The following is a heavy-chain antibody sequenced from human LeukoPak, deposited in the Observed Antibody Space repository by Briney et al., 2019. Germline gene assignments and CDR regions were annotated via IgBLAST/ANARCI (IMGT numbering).Heavy chain of an antibody. CDR1: GFSLSTSGVA. J-gene: IGHJ5*02. V-gene: IGHV2-5*02. CDR2: IYWDDDK. CDR3: AQGQRYFDWSSNEWTVDHWFDP. Sequence: ESGPTLVNPTQTLTLTCNFSGFSLSTSGVAVGWVRQPPGKALEWLALIYWDDDKRYSPSLKRRLTITKDTYKNQVVLTMTNMAPVDTATYYCAQGQRYFDWSSNEWTVDHWFDPWGQGTLVTVSS. D-gene: IGHD3-9*01.